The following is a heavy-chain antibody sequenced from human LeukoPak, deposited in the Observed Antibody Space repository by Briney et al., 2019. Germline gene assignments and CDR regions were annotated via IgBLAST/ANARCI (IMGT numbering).Heavy chain of an antibody. Sequence: SETLSLTCTVSGGSIISYYWSWIRQPPGKGLEWIGYIYYSGSTNYNPSLKSRVTISVDTSKNQFSLKLSSVTAADTAVYYCARHREVRGVYYMDVWGKGTTVTVSS. CDR1: GGSIISYY. CDR2: IYYSGST. J-gene: IGHJ6*03. D-gene: IGHD3-10*01. CDR3: ARHREVRGVYYMDV. V-gene: IGHV4-59*08.